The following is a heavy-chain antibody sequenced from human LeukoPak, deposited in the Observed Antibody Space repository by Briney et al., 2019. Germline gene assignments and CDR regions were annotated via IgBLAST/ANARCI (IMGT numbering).Heavy chain of an antibody. CDR3: AKDSSGSLSD. J-gene: IGHJ4*02. D-gene: IGHD1-26*01. CDR2: ITNSGGST. CDR1: GFTFSNAW. Sequence: GGSLRLSCAASGFTFSNAWMSWVRQAPGKGLEWVATITNSGGSTNHADSGKGRFTISRDNAKNSLYLQMNSLRAEDTALYYCAKDSSGSLSDWGQGTLVTVSS. V-gene: IGHV3-23*01.